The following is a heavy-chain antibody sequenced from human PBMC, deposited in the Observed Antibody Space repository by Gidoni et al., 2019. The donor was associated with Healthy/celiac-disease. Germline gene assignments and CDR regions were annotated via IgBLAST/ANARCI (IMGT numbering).Heavy chain of an antibody. CDR3: ARDRSGYDYFDY. CDR1: GFTFSSYS. Sequence: EVQLVESGGGLVQPGGSLRLSCAASGFTFSSYSMNWVRQAPGKGLEWVSSISSSSSYIYYADSVKGRFTISRDNAKNSLYLQMNSLRAEDTAVYYCARDRSGYDYFDYWGQGTLVTVSS. D-gene: IGHD5-12*01. CDR2: ISSSSSYI. J-gene: IGHJ4*02. V-gene: IGHV3-21*01.